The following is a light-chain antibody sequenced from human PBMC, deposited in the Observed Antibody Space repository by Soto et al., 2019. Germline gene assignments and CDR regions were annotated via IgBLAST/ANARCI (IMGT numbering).Light chain of an antibody. CDR1: LTIGDS. CDR2: GAS. V-gene: IGKV1-39*01. J-gene: IGKJ1*01. CDR3: QQTYNLPRT. Sequence: DIRMTQSPSSLSASVGDRVTITCRASLTIGDSLSWFQQKVGKPPTLLIYGASALQSGVPARFRGSGSGTDFTLTINNMQREEFATYYCQQTYNLPRTFGQGTKVDIK.